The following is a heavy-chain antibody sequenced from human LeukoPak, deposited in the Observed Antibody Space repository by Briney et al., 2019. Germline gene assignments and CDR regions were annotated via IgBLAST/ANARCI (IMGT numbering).Heavy chain of an antibody. CDR2: ISTYIDKI. CDR3: ARGKKPGVAVAGTGYFFDP. J-gene: IGHJ5*02. Sequence: GASVKVSCKASGYTFTSYGISWVRQAPGQGLEWMGWISTYIDKINYAHKFQGRATMTTDTSTSTAYMEMSSLRTDDTAIYYCARGKKPGVAVAGTGYFFDPWGQGTLVIVSS. V-gene: IGHV1-18*01. D-gene: IGHD6-19*01. CDR1: GYTFTSYG.